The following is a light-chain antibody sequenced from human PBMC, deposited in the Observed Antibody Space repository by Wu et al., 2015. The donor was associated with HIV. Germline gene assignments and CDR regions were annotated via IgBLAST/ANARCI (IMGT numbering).Light chain of an antibody. CDR3: QQYGSSPWT. J-gene: IGKJ1*01. V-gene: IGKV3-20*01. CDR2: GAS. Sequence: IVLTQSPGTLSLSPGERASLSCRTSQSVSSNFLAWYQQKAGQAPRLLIFGASGRAAGLPDRFSGSGSGTDFTLTISRLEPEDFAVYYCQQYGSSPWTFGQGTKVEIK. CDR1: QSVSSNF.